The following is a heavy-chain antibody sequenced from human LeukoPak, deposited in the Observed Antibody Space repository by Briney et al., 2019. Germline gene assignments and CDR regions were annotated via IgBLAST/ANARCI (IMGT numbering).Heavy chain of an antibody. CDR1: GGSFSGYY. D-gene: IGHD3-22*01. CDR3: ARVRRYYDSSGFDY. Sequence: SETLSLTCAVYGGSFSGYYWSWIRQPPGKGLEWIGEINHSGSTNYNPSLKSQVTISVDTSKNQFSLKLSSVTAADTAVYYCARVRRYYDSSGFDYWGQGTLVTVSS. CDR2: INHSGST. V-gene: IGHV4-34*01. J-gene: IGHJ4*02.